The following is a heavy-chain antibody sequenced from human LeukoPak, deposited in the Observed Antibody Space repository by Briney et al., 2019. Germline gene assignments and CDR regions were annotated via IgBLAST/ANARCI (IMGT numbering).Heavy chain of an antibody. J-gene: IGHJ6*03. CDR1: GGTFSSYA. D-gene: IGHD3-10*01. V-gene: IGHV1-69*13. CDR2: IIPIFGTA. Sequence: SVKVSCKASGGTFSSYAISWVRQAPGQGLEWMGGIIPIFGTANYAQKFQGRVTITADESTSTANMELSSLRSEDTAVYYCARVGFGEDYYYMDVWGKGTTVTVSS. CDR3: ARVGFGEDYYYMDV.